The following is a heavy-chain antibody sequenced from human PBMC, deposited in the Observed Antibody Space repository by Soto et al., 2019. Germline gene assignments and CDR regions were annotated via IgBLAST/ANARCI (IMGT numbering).Heavy chain of an antibody. CDR1: GGSITGYY. J-gene: IGHJ4*02. CDR3: ARSGDSCGFTDY. D-gene: IGHD5-18*01. Sequence: QVQLQESGPGLVKPSETLSLTCTVSGGSITGYYWTWIRQPPGKGLEWIGYVFYKGNTNYNPSLKSRVTISVDTSANQFSLRLSSVTAADTAVYYWARSGDSCGFTDYWGQGTLVTVSS. CDR2: VFYKGNT. V-gene: IGHV4-59*01.